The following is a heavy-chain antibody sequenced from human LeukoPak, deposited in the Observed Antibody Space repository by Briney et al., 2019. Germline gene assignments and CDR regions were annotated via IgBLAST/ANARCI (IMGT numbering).Heavy chain of an antibody. Sequence: GGSLRPSCAASGFTFSSYSMNWVRQAPGKGLEWVSSISSSSSYIYYADSVKGRFTISRDNAKNSLYLQMNSLRAEDTAVYYCARGVGYGDYPTYWGQGTLVTVSS. D-gene: IGHD4-17*01. CDR3: ARGVGYGDYPTY. CDR1: GFTFSSYS. J-gene: IGHJ4*02. V-gene: IGHV3-21*01. CDR2: ISSSSSYI.